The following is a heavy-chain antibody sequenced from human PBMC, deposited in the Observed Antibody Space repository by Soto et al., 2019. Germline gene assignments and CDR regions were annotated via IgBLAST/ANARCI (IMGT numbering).Heavy chain of an antibody. D-gene: IGHD5-18*01. CDR3: ASGIQLWLRRINNGYSG. CDR2: INHSGST. V-gene: IGHV4-34*01. J-gene: IGHJ4*02. CDR1: GGSFSGYY. Sequence: SETLSLTCAAYGGSFSGYYWSWIRQPPGKGLEWIGEINHSGSTNYNPSLKSRVTISVDTSKNQFSLKLSSVTAADTAVYFCASGIQLWLRRINNGYSGWGQGTLVTVSS.